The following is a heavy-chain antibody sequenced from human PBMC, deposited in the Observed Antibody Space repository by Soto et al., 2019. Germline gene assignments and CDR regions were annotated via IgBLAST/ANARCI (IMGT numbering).Heavy chain of an antibody. CDR3: ARERWLRFSASPGGMDV. CDR2: ISSSSSYI. Sequence: GGSLRLSCAASGFTFSSYSMNWVRQAPGKGLEWVSSISSSSSYIYYADSVKGRFTISRDNAKNSLYLQMNSLRAEDTAVYYCARERWLRFSASPGGMDVWGQGTTVTVSS. V-gene: IGHV3-21*01. D-gene: IGHD5-12*01. J-gene: IGHJ6*02. CDR1: GFTFSSYS.